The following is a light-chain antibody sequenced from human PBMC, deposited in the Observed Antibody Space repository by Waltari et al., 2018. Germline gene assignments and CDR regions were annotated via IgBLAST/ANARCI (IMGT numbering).Light chain of an antibody. Sequence: QSALTQPRSVSGSPGQSVTISCTGTSSDVGGYNYVHWYQQHPGKAPKLMIYDVSKRASVVPDRFSGSKSGNTASLTISVLQAEDEADYYCCSYAGSYTYYVFGTGTKVTVL. J-gene: IGLJ1*01. CDR3: CSYAGSYTYYV. CDR2: DVS. V-gene: IGLV2-11*01. CDR1: SSDVGGYNY.